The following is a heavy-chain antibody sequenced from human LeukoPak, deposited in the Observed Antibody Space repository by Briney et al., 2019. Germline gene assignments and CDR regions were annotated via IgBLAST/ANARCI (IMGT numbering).Heavy chain of an antibody. V-gene: IGHV3-21*01. Sequence: GGSLRLSCAASGFTFSSYSMNWVRQAPGKGLEWVSSISSSNSYIYYADSVKGRFTISRDNAMNSLYLQMNSLRAEDTAVYYCARGALFQPHDYWGQGTLVTVSS. CDR3: ARGALFQPHDY. D-gene: IGHD3-10*01. J-gene: IGHJ4*02. CDR1: GFTFSSYS. CDR2: ISSSNSYI.